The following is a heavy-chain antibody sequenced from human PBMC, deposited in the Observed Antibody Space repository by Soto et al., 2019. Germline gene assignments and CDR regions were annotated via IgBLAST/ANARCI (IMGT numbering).Heavy chain of an antibody. Sequence: PSETLFLTCTVSGGSISSSSYYWGWIRQPPGKGLEWIGSIYYSGSTYYNPSLKSRVTISVDTSKNQFSLKLSSVTAADTAVYYCARQSLLWFGELMGWFDPWGQGTLVT. CDR2: IYYSGST. V-gene: IGHV4-39*01. D-gene: IGHD3-10*01. CDR1: GGSISSSSYY. J-gene: IGHJ5*02. CDR3: ARQSLLWFGELMGWFDP.